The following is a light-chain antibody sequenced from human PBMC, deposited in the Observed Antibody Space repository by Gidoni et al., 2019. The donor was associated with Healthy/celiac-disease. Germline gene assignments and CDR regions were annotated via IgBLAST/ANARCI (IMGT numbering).Light chain of an antibody. Sequence: DIVMTQSPLSLPVTPGEPASISCRSSQSLLHRNGENYLDWYLQKPGQSPQLLIYLGSNRCSGVPERISGSGAGTDVTLKISRVEDEDVGVYYCRKDIKTLYTFGQXTKVDIK. CDR1: QSLLHRNGENY. J-gene: IGKJ2*01. CDR2: LGS. V-gene: IGKV2-28*01. CDR3: RKDIKTLYT.